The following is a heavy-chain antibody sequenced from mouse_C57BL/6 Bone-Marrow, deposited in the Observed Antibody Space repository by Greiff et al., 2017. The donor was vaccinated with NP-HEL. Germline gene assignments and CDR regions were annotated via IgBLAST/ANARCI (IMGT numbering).Heavy chain of an antibody. V-gene: IGHV14-2*01. J-gene: IGHJ1*03. CDR2: IDPEDGDT. CDR1: GFNIKDYY. CDR3: ARGYSYWYFDV. Sequence: EVQLQQSGAELVKPGASVKLSCTASGFNIKDYYMHWVKQRTEQGLEWIGRIDPEDGDTKYAPKFQGKATITADTSSNTAYLQLSSLTSEDTAVYYCARGYSYWYFDVWGTGTTVTVSS. D-gene: IGHD2-3*01.